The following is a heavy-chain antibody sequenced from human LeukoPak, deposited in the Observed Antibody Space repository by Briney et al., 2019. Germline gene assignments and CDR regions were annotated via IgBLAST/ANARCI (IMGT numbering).Heavy chain of an antibody. V-gene: IGHV3-23*01. CDR3: AKSLFGFSYGKIDY. D-gene: IGHD5-18*01. CDR2: IPDSGDST. J-gene: IGHJ4*02. Sequence: GGSLRLSCATSGFTFRSHSMHWVRRAPGKALEWVSSIPDSGDSTYYADSVKGRFTISRDNSKNTLYLQMNSLRAEDTAVYYCAKSLFGFSYGKIDYWGQGTRVTVSS. CDR1: GFTFRSHS.